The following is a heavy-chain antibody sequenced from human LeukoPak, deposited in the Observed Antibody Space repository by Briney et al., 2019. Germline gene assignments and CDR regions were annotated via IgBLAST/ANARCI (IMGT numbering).Heavy chain of an antibody. V-gene: IGHV3-30*04. CDR2: ISYDGTNK. J-gene: IGHJ4*02. CDR3: AREARVGALDY. CDR1: GFTFSSYA. Sequence: GGSLRLSCAASGFTFSSYAMHWVRQAPGKGLEWVAVISYDGTNKYYADSVKGRFTISRDNSKNTLYLQMNSLRAEDTAVYYCAREARVGALDYWGQGTLVTVSS. D-gene: IGHD1-26*01.